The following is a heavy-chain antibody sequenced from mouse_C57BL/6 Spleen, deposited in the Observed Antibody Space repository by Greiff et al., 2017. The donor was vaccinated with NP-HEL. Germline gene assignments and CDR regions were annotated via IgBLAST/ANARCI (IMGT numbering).Heavy chain of an antibody. CDR1: GYSFTGYY. Sequence: VQLQQSGPELVKPGASVKISCKASGYSFTGYYMNWVKQSPEKSLEWIGEINPSTGGTTYNQKFKAKATLTVDKSSSTAYTQLKSLTSEDSAVYYCARYWAFDYWGQGTTLTVSS. D-gene: IGHD4-1*01. J-gene: IGHJ2*01. V-gene: IGHV1-42*01. CDR3: ARYWAFDY. CDR2: INPSTGGT.